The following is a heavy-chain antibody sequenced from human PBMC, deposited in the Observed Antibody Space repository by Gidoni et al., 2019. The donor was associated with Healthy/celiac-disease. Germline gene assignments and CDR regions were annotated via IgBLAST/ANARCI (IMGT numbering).Heavy chain of an antibody. J-gene: IGHJ4*02. V-gene: IGHV1-69*01. CDR3: ARTPSPLGQYDFWSGHYYFDY. D-gene: IGHD3-3*01. Sequence: QVQLVQSGAEVKKPGSSVKVSCKASGGTFSSYAIRWGRQAPGQGLEWMGGIIPIFGTANYAQKFQGRVTITADESTSTAYMELSSLRSEDTAVYYCARTPSPLGQYDFWSGHYYFDYWGQGTLVTVSS. CDR1: GGTFSSYA. CDR2: IIPIFGTA.